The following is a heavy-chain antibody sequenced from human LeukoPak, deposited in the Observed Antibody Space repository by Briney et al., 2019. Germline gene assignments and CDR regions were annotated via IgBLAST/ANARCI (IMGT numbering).Heavy chain of an antibody. Sequence: SVKVSCKASGGTFSSYAISWVRQAPGQGLEWMGGIIPIFGTANYAQKFQGRVTITADESTSAAYMELSSLRSEDTAVYYCARGDVPYYYYYMDVWGKGTTVTISS. CDR2: IIPIFGTA. V-gene: IGHV1-69*13. CDR3: ARGDVPYYYYYMDV. J-gene: IGHJ6*03. CDR1: GGTFSSYA.